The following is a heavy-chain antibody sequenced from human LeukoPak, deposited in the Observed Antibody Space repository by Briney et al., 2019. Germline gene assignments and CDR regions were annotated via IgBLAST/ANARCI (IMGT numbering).Heavy chain of an antibody. J-gene: IGHJ3*02. Sequence: SETLSLTCTVSGGSTSSYYWTWIRQPPGEGLEWIGYIYNSRSTNYNPSLNSRVIISADASKNQFSLKLNSVTAADTAVYYCARRNVLTEGEAFDIWGQGTMVTVSS. V-gene: IGHV4-59*08. CDR3: ARRNVLTEGEAFDI. CDR1: GGSTSSYY. CDR2: IYNSRST. D-gene: IGHD3-9*01.